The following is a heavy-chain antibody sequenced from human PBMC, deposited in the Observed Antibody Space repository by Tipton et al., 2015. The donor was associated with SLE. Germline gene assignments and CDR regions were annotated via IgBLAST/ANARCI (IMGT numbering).Heavy chain of an antibody. CDR1: GFTFSSYA. D-gene: IGHD6-13*01. J-gene: IGHJ3*02. V-gene: IGHV3-30*02. CDR3: AKDEGSSWPGGAFDI. CDR2: IRYDGSNK. Sequence: SLRLSCAASGFTFSSYAMSWVRQAPGKGLEWVAFIRYDGSNKYYADSVKGRFTISRDNSKNTLYLQMNSLRAEDTAVYYCAKDEGSSWPGGAFDIWGQGTMVTVSS.